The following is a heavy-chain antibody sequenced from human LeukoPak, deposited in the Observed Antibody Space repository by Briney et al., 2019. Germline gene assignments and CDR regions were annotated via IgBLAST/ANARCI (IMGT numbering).Heavy chain of an antibody. CDR1: GFTFSSYS. D-gene: IGHD1-26*01. CDR3: ARDGEDSGSFDY. V-gene: IGHV3-21*01. Sequence: PGGSLRLSCAASGFTFSSYSMNWVRQAPGKGLEWVSSISSSSSYIYYADSVKGRFTISRDNAKNSLYLQMNSLRAEDTAAYYCARDGEDSGSFDYWGQGTLVTVSS. CDR2: ISSSSSYI. J-gene: IGHJ4*02.